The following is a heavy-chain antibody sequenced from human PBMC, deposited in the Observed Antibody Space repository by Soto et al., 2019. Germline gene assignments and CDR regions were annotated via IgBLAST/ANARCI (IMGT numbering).Heavy chain of an antibody. Sequence: EVQLVESGGGLVQPGGSLRLSCAASGFTFSNYDMHWVRQTTGIGLEWVSAIDTAGNTYYPDSVKGRFTVSRENAKNSLFLQMNNLRTRDTAVYYCARGTGYSSSWYTSWGQGTLVTVSS. J-gene: IGHJ5*02. CDR1: GFTFSNYD. CDR2: IDTAGNT. V-gene: IGHV3-13*04. D-gene: IGHD6-13*01. CDR3: ARGTGYSSSWYTS.